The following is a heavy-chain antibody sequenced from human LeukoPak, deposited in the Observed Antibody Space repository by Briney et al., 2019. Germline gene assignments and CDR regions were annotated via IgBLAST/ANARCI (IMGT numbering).Heavy chain of an antibody. V-gene: IGHV3-21*06. J-gene: IGHJ4*02. D-gene: IGHD4-17*01. CDR1: GFTFSTYS. Sequence: GGSLRLSCAASGFTFSTYSMNWVRQAPGKGLEWVSSISSSSSYIYYADSVKGRFTISRDNAKDSLYLQLNSLRAEDTAVYYCASRPMTTVTTDYWGQGTLVTVSS. CDR2: ISSSSSYI. CDR3: ASRPMTTVTTDY.